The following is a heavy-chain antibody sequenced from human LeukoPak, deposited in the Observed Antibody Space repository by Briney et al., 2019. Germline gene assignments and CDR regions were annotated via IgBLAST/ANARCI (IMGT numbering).Heavy chain of an antibody. J-gene: IGHJ4*02. D-gene: IGHD2-8*02. CDR2: IYQRATV. V-gene: IGHV4-38-2*02. CDR1: GYSISSGYF. Sequence: PSETLSLTCNVSGYSISSGYFWGWVRQAPGKGLEWIGSIYQRATVHYNPSLKSRVTISLDTSKNHFSLNLRSMQASDTAVYYCASRYSTGLHFDFWGQGTLVPVSS. CDR3: ASRYSTGLHFDF.